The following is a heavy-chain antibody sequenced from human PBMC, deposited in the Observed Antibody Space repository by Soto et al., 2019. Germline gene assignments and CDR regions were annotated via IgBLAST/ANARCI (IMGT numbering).Heavy chain of an antibody. CDR1: GGSISSGDYY. J-gene: IGHJ5*02. CDR3: ARDNGVGP. D-gene: IGHD2-8*01. Sequence: QVQLQESGPGLVKPSQTLSLTCTVSGGSISSGDYYWSWIRQPPGKGLEWIGYIYDSGRTYYNSSLTGRVNITLATSKKQFSLKPTSVTAADTAVYYCARDNGVGPWGQGTLVTVSS. CDR2: IYDSGRT. V-gene: IGHV4-30-4*01.